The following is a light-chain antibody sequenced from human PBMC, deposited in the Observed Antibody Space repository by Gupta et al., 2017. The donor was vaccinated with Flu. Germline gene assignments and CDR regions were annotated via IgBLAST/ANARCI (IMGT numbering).Light chain of an antibody. CDR3: QQRSDGHPVIT. Sequence: TVLTQSPVTLSLSPGDRATLSCRASQSVGRYLAWYQQKPGQSPRLLISDASNRATGIPARCSGSGAGTDFNLTISSREPEDFEVYYCQQRSDGHPVITFGGGTXVEMK. V-gene: IGKV3-11*01. CDR1: QSVGRY. J-gene: IGKJ4*01. CDR2: DAS.